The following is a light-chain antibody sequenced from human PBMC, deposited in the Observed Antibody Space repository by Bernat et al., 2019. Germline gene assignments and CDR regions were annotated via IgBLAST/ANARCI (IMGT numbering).Light chain of an antibody. CDR3: QSYERFSWS. Sequence: DIQLTQSPSALSAFVGDRVTITCRASQSFSGWLAWYQRKPGKAPKLLIYKASTLESGVPSRFSGSGSGTEFTLTISSLQPDDHATYFCQSYERFSWSFGQGTKVEIK. CDR2: KAS. CDR1: QSFSGW. V-gene: IGKV1-5*03. J-gene: IGKJ1*01.